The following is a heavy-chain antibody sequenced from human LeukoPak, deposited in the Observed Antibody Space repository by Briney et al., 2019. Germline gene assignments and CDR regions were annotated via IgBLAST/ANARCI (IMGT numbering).Heavy chain of an antibody. V-gene: IGHV3-33*06. CDR2: IWYDGSNK. CDR3: AKESGPYDYVWGSYRLTYYYYYYMDV. J-gene: IGHJ6*03. CDR1: GFTFDDYG. Sequence: PGGSPRLSCAASGFTFDDYGMTWVRQAPGKGLEWVAVIWYDGSNKYYADSVKGRFTISRDNSKNTLYLQMNSLRAEDTAVYYCAKESGPYDYVWGSYRLTYYYYYYMDVWGKGTTVTVSS. D-gene: IGHD3-16*02.